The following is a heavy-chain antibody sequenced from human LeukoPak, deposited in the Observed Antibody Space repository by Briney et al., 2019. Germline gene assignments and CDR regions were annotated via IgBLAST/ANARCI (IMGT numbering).Heavy chain of an antibody. Sequence: SETLSLTCAVYDGSFSGYYWCCIRQPPGKGLEWIGEINHSGSTNYNPSLKSRVTISVDTSKNQFSLKLSSVTAADTAVYYCARRYDYVWGSYRYTGPNWFDPWGQGTLVTVSS. CDR2: INHSGST. J-gene: IGHJ5*02. CDR3: ARRYDYVWGSYRYTGPNWFDP. CDR1: DGSFSGYY. V-gene: IGHV4-34*01. D-gene: IGHD3-16*02.